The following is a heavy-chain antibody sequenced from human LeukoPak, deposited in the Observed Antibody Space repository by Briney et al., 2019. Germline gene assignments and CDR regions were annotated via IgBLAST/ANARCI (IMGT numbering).Heavy chain of an antibody. Sequence: SVKVSCKASGGSFSSYAISWVRQAPGQGLEWMGRIIPIFGTANYAQKFQGRVTMITDESTSTAYMELSSLRSEDTAVYYCGSTAAGTITYWGQGTLVTVSS. CDR1: GGSFSSYA. J-gene: IGHJ4*02. CDR2: IIPIFGTA. D-gene: IGHD6-13*01. CDR3: GSTAAGTITY. V-gene: IGHV1-69*05.